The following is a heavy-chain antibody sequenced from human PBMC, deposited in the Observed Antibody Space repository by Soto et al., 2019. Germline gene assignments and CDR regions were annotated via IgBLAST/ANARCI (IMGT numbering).Heavy chain of an antibody. Sequence: SXTLSLTCTVSGGSMSSGGYYWSWIRQHPGKGLEWIGYIYYSGSTYYNPSLKSRVTISVDTSKNQFSLKLSSVTAADAAVYYCARANSGYDHDAFDIWGQGTMVTVSS. CDR3: ARANSGYDHDAFDI. CDR2: IYYSGST. CDR1: GGSMSSGGYY. V-gene: IGHV4-31*03. J-gene: IGHJ3*02. D-gene: IGHD5-12*01.